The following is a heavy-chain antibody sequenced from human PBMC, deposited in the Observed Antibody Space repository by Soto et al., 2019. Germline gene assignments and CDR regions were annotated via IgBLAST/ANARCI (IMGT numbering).Heavy chain of an antibody. CDR1: GYTLNHYT. Sequence: QVHLVQSGAEVRKPGASVMISCTASGYTLNHYTMHWVRQAPGQGLEWMGWINAGPGNTKYSQKFQGRVTITRDTLTNTAYMELNSLRSEDTAVYYCARDVTIYSVVVISGFDYWGQGTLVTVSS. J-gene: IGHJ4*02. V-gene: IGHV1-3*01. CDR2: INAGPGNT. D-gene: IGHD3-3*01. CDR3: ARDVTIYSVVVISGFDY.